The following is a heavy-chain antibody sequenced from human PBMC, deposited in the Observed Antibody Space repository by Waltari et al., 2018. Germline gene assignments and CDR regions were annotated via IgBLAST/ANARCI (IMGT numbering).Heavy chain of an antibody. Sequence: QLQLQESGPGMVNPSETLSLTCSVPGGAITTTSHFWGWIRQPPGQGLEWFGTISYNGATYSSPSLKSRVTMSRDTSKNQLSLRLGSVTAADTAVYYCATYVGASVGTAAFDVWGQGTMVTVSS. V-gene: IGHV4-39*01. CDR2: ISYNGAT. CDR3: ATYVGASVGTAAFDV. CDR1: GGAITTTSHF. D-gene: IGHD3-10*02. J-gene: IGHJ3*01.